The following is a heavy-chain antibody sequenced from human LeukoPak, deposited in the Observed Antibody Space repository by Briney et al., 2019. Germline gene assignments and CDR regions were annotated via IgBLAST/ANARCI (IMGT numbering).Heavy chain of an antibody. CDR1: GGSISSYY. Sequence: SETLSLTCTVSGGSISSYYWSWIRQPPGKGLDWIGYIYYSGSTNYNPSLKSRVTISVDTSKNQFSLKLSPVTAADTAVYYCARVKKLYYDSSGTFYYFYYMDVWGKGTTVTVSS. CDR2: IYYSGST. V-gene: IGHV4-59*01. CDR3: ARVKKLYYDSSGTFYYFYYMDV. J-gene: IGHJ6*03. D-gene: IGHD3-22*01.